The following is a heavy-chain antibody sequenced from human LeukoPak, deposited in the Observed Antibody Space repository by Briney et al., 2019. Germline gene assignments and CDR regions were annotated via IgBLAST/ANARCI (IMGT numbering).Heavy chain of an antibody. J-gene: IGHJ4*02. CDR2: ISGSGGST. D-gene: IGHD2-15*01. CDR1: GFTFSSYA. Sequence: ETGGSLRLSCAASGFTFSSYAMSWVRQAPGKGLEWVSAISGSGGSTYYADSVKGRFTISRDNSENTLYQQMNSLRAEDTAVYYCANCGGSCYYFLDWGQGTLVTVSS. V-gene: IGHV3-23*01. CDR3: ANCGGSCYYFLD.